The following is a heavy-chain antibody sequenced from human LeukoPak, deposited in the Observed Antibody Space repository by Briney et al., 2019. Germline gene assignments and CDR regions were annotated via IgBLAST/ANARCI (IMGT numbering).Heavy chain of an antibody. J-gene: IGHJ2*01. Sequence: GGSLRLSCAASGFTLSSKYMNWVRQAPGKGLEWVSILYSGSDTYYSDSVMGRFTISRDNSRNTLFLQMDSLRVEDTAVYYCARVGDHYHWNFDLWGRGTLVTVSS. D-gene: IGHD3-10*01. CDR2: LYSGSDT. CDR3: ARVGDHYHWNFDL. V-gene: IGHV3-53*01. CDR1: GFTLSSKY.